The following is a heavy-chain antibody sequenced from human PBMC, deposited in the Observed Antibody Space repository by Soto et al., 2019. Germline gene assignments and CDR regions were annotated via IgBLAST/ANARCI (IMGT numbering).Heavy chain of an antibody. CDR2: ISGSGGST. CDR3: SRGSEMGFDPPVLDY. J-gene: IGHJ4*02. CDR1: GFTFSSYA. Sequence: GGSLRLSCAASGFTFSSYAMSWVRQAPGKGLEWVSAISGSGGSTYYADSVKGRFTISRDSQNTLYLQMNSLRVEDTAVFYCSRGSEMGFDPPVLDYWGQGTLVTVSS. V-gene: IGHV3-23*01. D-gene: IGHD3-9*01.